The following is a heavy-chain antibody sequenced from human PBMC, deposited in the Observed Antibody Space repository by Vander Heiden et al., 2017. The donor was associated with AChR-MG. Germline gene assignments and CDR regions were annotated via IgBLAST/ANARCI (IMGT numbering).Heavy chain of an antibody. CDR1: GFTFSSYS. J-gene: IGHJ4*02. Sequence: EVQPVESGGGLVQPGGSLRPSCAASGFTFSSYSMNWVRQAPGKGREWVSYISSSSSTIYYADSVKCRFTISRDNAKNSLYLQMNSLRAEDTAVYYCASQYYYDSSGYYYGEVGYWGQGTLVTVSS. CDR3: ASQYYYDSSGYYYGEVGY. V-gene: IGHV3-48*01. D-gene: IGHD3-22*01. CDR2: ISSSSSTI.